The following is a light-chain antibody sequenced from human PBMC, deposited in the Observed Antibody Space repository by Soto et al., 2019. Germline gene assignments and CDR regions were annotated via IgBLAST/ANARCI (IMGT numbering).Light chain of an antibody. J-gene: IGKJ1*01. V-gene: IGKV3-15*01. Sequence: EIVMTQSPATLSMSPGERATLSCRASQSFSSNLAWYQQKPGQAPRLLLYGASTRATDIPARFSGSGSGTEFTLTISSLQSEDFAVYYCQQYNNWPPWTFGQGTKVEIK. CDR2: GAS. CDR3: QQYNNWPPWT. CDR1: QSFSSN.